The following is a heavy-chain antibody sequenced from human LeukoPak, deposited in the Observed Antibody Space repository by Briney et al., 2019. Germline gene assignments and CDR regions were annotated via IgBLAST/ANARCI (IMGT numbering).Heavy chain of an antibody. CDR3: ARVPYSSSWWYFDL. Sequence: ASVKVSCKASGYTFTGYYMHWVRQAPGQGLEWMGWINPNSGGTNYAQKFQGWVTMTRDTSTSTAYMELSRLRSDDTAVYYCARVPYSSSWWYFDLWGRGTLVTVSS. CDR2: INPNSGGT. CDR1: GYTFTGYY. V-gene: IGHV1-2*04. J-gene: IGHJ2*01. D-gene: IGHD6-13*01.